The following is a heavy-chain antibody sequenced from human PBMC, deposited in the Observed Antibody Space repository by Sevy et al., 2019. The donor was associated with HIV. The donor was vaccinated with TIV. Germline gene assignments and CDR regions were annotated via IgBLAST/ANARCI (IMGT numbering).Heavy chain of an antibody. CDR1: GYTFTSYG. J-gene: IGHJ4*02. Sequence: ASVKVSCKASGYTFTSYGISWVRQAPGQGLEWMGWISAYNGNTNYAQKLQGRVTMTTVTSTSTAYMELMSLRSDDTAVYYCARDREYYYDSSGYTDYWGQGTLVTVSS. D-gene: IGHD3-22*01. CDR3: ARDREYYYDSSGYTDY. V-gene: IGHV1-18*01. CDR2: ISAYNGNT.